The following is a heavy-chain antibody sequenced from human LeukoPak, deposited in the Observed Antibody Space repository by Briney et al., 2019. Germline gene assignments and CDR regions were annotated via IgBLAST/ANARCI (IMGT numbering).Heavy chain of an antibody. D-gene: IGHD3-9*01. CDR3: AKDWSHYDILTGLDY. V-gene: IGHV3-23*01. CDR2: ISGSGGST. J-gene: IGHJ4*02. CDR1: GFTFSSYA. Sequence: PGGSLRLSCAASGFTFSSYAMSWVRQAPGKGLEWVSAISGSGGSTYYADSVKGRFTISRDNSKNTLYLQMNSLRAEDTAVYYCAKDWSHYDILTGLDYWGQGTLVTVSS.